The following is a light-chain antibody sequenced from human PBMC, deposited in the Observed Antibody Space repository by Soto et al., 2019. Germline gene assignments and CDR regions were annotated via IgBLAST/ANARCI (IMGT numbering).Light chain of an antibody. J-gene: IGLJ1*01. CDR1: SRAVGGYNY. V-gene: IGLV2-14*01. CDR3: SSYTSSSTLYV. Sequence: QSSLTQPASVSGSPGRSITISCTGTSRAVGGYNYVSWYQQHPGKAPKLMIYEVSNRPSGVSNRFSGSKSGNTASLTISGLQAEDEADYYCSSYTSSSTLYVFGSGTKVTVL. CDR2: EVS.